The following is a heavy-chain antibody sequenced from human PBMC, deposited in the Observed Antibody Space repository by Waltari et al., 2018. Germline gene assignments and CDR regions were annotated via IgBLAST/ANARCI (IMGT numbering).Heavy chain of an antibody. D-gene: IGHD6-13*01. CDR1: AFTFRTYW. CDR3: ARDARSWGAFDI. CDR2: IKEDGSEK. V-gene: IGHV3-7*03. Sequence: EVQLVESGGALVQPGGSLRLSCAASAFTFRTYWMSWVRQAPGKGLEWVANIKEDGSEKYYVDSVKGRFTISRDNARNSLYLQMSSLRSEDTAVYYCARDARSWGAFDIWGQGTMVTVSS. J-gene: IGHJ3*02.